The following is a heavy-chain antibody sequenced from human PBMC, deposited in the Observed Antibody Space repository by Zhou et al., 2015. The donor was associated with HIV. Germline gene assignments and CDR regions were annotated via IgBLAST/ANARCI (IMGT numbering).Heavy chain of an antibody. Sequence: QVQLVQSGAEEKKPGASVKVSCKASGYTFTTYAMHWVRQAPGQRLEWMGWINAGNGNTKYSQKFQGRVTITRDTSASTAYMELSSLRSEDTAVYYCASPSSGYYKGYYFDYWGQGTLVTVSS. CDR2: INAGNGNT. CDR1: GYTFTTYA. CDR3: ASPSSGYYKGYYFDY. J-gene: IGHJ4*02. D-gene: IGHD3-22*01. V-gene: IGHV1-3*05.